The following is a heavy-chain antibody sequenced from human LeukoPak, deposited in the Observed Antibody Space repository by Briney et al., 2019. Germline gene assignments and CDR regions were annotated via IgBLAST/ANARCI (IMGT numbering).Heavy chain of an antibody. J-gene: IGHJ5*02. V-gene: IGHV3-33*01. CDR3: ARGREDCYDSSGYAP. CDR2: IWYDGSNK. CDR1: GFTFSSYG. Sequence: GRSLRLSCAASGFTFSSYGMHWVRQAPGKGLEWVAVIWYDGSNKYYAASVKGRFTISRDNSKNTLYLQMNSLRAEDTAVYYCARGREDCYDSSGYAPWGQGTLVTVSS. D-gene: IGHD3-22*01.